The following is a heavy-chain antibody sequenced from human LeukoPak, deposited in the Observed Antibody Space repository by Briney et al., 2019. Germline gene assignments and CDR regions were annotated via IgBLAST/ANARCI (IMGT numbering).Heavy chain of an antibody. V-gene: IGHV3-30-3*01. CDR3: AKDNAYYYADY. Sequence: GGSLRLSCAASGFTFSSYAMHWVRQAPGKGLEWVAVISYDGSNKYYADSVKGRFTISRDNSKNTLYLQMNSLRAEDTAVYYCAKDNAYYYADYWGQGTLVTVFS. CDR2: ISYDGSNK. D-gene: IGHD3-10*01. J-gene: IGHJ4*02. CDR1: GFTFSSYA.